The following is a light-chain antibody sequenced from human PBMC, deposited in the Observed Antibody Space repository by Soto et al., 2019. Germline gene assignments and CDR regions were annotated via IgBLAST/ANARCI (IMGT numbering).Light chain of an antibody. Sequence: QSALTQPPSASGSPGQSVTISCTGSSSDVGGYNYVSWYQQHPGKAPKLMIYEASKRPSGVPGRLSGSKSGNTASLTVSGPQAEEEADYYCSSYGGSNTVVFGGGTKLTVL. CDR3: SSYGGSNTVV. CDR2: EAS. V-gene: IGLV2-8*01. J-gene: IGLJ2*01. CDR1: SSDVGGYNY.